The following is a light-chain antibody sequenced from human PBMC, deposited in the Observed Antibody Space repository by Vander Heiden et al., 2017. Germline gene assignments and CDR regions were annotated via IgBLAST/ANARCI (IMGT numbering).Light chain of an antibody. Sequence: DVVMTQSPLSLPVTLGQPASISCRSSQSLVYSDGNTYLNWFQQRLCLSPRRLIYKVSNRDSGVPDRFRGTASGTDFTLKMSMVEAEDVRVYYCRLGKPWADAFGHGTKVDIK. CDR3: RLGKPWADA. V-gene: IGKV2-30*01. CDR2: KVS. CDR1: QSLVYSDGNTY. J-gene: IGKJ3*01.